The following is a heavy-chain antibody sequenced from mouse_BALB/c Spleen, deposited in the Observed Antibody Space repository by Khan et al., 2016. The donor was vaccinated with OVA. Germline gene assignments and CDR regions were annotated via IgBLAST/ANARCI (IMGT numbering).Heavy chain of an antibody. CDR1: GYTFADSG. V-gene: IGHV1S137*01. CDR2: ISTYYGNI. Sequence: VQLQQSGPEPVRPGASVKISCKGSGYTFADSGMHWVRQSHAKSLEWIGVISTYYGNIKYNQKFEGRATMTVDKSSSTAYMELARLTSEDSAVYVGTRDGMSECTYWGQGTLVTVSA. J-gene: IGHJ3*01. D-gene: IGHD2-3*01. CDR3: TRDGMSECTY.